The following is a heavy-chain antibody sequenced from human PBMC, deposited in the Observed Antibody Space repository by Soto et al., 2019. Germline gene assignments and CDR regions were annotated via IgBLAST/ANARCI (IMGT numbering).Heavy chain of an antibody. V-gene: IGHV3-53*01. Sequence: GGSLRLSCAASGFTVSSNYMSWVRQAPGKGLEWVSVIYSGGSTYYADSVKGRFTISRDNSKNTLYLQMNSLRAEDTAVYYCARWDFWSGYYSDYYGMDVWGQGTTVTVSS. CDR3: ARWDFWSGYYSDYYGMDV. D-gene: IGHD3-3*01. CDR1: GFTVSSNY. J-gene: IGHJ6*02. CDR2: IYSGGST.